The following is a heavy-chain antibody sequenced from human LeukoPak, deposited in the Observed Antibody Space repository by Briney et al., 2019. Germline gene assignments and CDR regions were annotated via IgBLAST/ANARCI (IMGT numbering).Heavy chain of an antibody. V-gene: IGHV3-74*01. CDR3: AKDSTTSGSYYGMDA. Sequence: PGGSLRLSCAASGFTFSSYWMHWVRQAPGKGLVWVSRIHSDGIGTSYADSVKGRFTISRDNVKNTLYLQMNSLRAEDTAVYYCAKDSTTSGSYYGMDAWGQGATVTVSS. CDR2: IHSDGIGT. J-gene: IGHJ6*02. D-gene: IGHD1-26*01. CDR1: GFTFSSYW.